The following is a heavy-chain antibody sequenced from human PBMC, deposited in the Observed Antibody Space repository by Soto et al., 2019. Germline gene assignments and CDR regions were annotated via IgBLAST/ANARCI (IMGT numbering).Heavy chain of an antibody. Sequence: QLVASGGSLVQPAGSLRLSCEATGCPFTNYWMHWLRQMPGMRMVWVSRIKGDGSSRNYADYVKGRSTISRDNAKNTVFMQMDSLGAEETAVYYCARGMPGNYGFDGWGQGTMVTVSS. CDR2: IKGDGSSR. CDR3: ARGMPGNYGFDG. D-gene: IGHD3-10*01. V-gene: IGHV3-74*01. J-gene: IGHJ3*01. CDR1: GCPFTNYW.